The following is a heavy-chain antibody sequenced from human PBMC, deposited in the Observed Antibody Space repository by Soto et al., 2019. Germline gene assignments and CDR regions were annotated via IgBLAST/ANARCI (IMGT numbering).Heavy chain of an antibody. D-gene: IGHD3-16*01. V-gene: IGHV1-8*01. J-gene: IGHJ4*02. Sequence: QVQLVQSGAEVKKPGASVKVSCKASGYTLGNYDINWVRQAPGQGLEWMGWMNPHSGKTVYARKFQGRVTMTRDTSLTTAFFEVSSLRSEDTAVYFWARNPVGATIDYWGQGTLVTVSS. CDR2: MNPHSGKT. CDR1: GYTLGNYD. CDR3: ARNPVGATIDY.